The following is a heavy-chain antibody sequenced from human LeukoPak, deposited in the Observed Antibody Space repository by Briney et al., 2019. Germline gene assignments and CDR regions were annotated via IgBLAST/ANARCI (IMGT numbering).Heavy chain of an antibody. J-gene: IGHJ1*01. Sequence: ASVKVSCKASGGPFSRLAFSWVRQAPGQGLEWMGGIIPVYGTPNYAQSFQGRVTITTDDSMSTGYMELSSLTSEDTAIYYCARDSSGYPVGYFEHWGQGTLVTVSS. V-gene: IGHV1-69*05. CDR2: IIPVYGTP. D-gene: IGHD3-22*01. CDR1: GGPFSRLA. CDR3: ARDSSGYPVGYFEH.